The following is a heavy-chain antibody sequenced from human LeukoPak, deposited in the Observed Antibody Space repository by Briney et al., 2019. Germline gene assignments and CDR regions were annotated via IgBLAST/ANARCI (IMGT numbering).Heavy chain of an antibody. CDR3: AKDGFKRVRQQLVLTNWFDP. Sequence: SETLSLTCTVSGGSISSYYWSWIRQPAGKGLEWIGPIYTSGSTNYNPSLKSRVTMSVDTSKNQFSLKLSSVTAADTAVYYCAKDGFKRVRQQLVLTNWFDPWGQGTLVTVSS. J-gene: IGHJ5*02. CDR1: GGSISSYY. CDR2: IYTSGST. D-gene: IGHD6-13*01. V-gene: IGHV4-4*07.